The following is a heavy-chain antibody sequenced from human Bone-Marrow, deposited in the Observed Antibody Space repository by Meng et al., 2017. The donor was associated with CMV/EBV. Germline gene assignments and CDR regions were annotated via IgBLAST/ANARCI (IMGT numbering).Heavy chain of an antibody. V-gene: IGHV3-9*01. CDR1: GFTFDDYA. CDR3: ARDPNSSGWFDP. CDR2: ISWNSGSI. D-gene: IGHD6-19*01. J-gene: IGHJ5*02. Sequence: SLKISCAASGFTFDDYAMHWVRQAPGKGLEWVSGISWNSGSIGYADSVKGRFTISRDNAKNSLYLQMNSLGAEDTALYYCARDPNSSGWFDPWGQGTLVTVSS.